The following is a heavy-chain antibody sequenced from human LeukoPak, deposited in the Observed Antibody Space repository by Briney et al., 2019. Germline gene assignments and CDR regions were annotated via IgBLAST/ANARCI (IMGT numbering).Heavy chain of an antibody. J-gene: IGHJ6*02. CDR3: TAYYYYYYGMDV. V-gene: IGHV3-15*01. CDR1: GFTFSNAW. CDR2: IKSKTDGGTT. Sequence: GGSLRLSCAASGFTFSNAWMGWVRQAPGKGLEWVGRIKSKTDGGTTDYAAPVKGRFTISRDDSKNTLYLQMNSLKTEDTAVYYCTAYYYYYYGMDVWGQGTTVTVSS.